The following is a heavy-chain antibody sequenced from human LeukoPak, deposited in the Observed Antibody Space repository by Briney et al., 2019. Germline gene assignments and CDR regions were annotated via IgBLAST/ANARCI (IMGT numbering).Heavy chain of an antibody. J-gene: IGHJ4*02. D-gene: IGHD5-24*01. CDR3: ARTSRDGYNWYFDY. CDR2: ISSSGSTI. V-gene: IGHV3-11*01. CDR1: GFTFSDYY. Sequence: GGSLRLSCAASGFTFSDYYMSWIRQAPGKGLEWVSYISSSGSTIYYADSVKGRFTISRDNAKNSLYLQMNNLRAEDTAVYYCARTSRDGYNWYFDYWGQGTLVTVSS.